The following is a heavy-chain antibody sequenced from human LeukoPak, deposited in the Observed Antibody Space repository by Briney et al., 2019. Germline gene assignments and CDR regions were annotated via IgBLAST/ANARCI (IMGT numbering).Heavy chain of an antibody. V-gene: IGHV3-21*01. CDR2: ISSSSSYL. J-gene: IGHJ4*02. D-gene: IGHD3/OR15-3a*01. CDR1: GFTFSSYS. Sequence: AGSLRLSCAASGFTFSSYSMNWVRQAPGKGLEWVSSISSSSSYLYFADSVKGRFSISRDNAKNSLYLQMNSLRAEDTAVYYCARAARTGRLGYYFDYWGQGTQGSVSS. CDR3: ARAARTGRLGYYFDY.